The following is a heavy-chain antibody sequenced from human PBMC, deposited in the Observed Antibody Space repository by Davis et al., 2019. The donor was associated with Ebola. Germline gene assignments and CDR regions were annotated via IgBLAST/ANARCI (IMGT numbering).Heavy chain of an antibody. V-gene: IGHV4-59*11. CDR3: ARVRYFDFNWFDP. CDR1: GGSLGSHY. J-gene: IGHJ5*02. CDR2: INYSGDT. D-gene: IGHD3-3*01. Sequence: SEILSLTCTVSGGSLGSHYWSWIRQPPGKRLEWIGDINYSGDTKYNPSLKSRVTMLVDTSKNQFSLRLNSVTAADTAIYYCARVRYFDFNWFDPWGQGTLVTVSS.